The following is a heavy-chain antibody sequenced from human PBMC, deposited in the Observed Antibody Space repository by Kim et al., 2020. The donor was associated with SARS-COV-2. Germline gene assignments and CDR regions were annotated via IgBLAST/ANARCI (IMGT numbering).Heavy chain of an antibody. Sequence: TSYAQKFQGRVTMTRDTSTSTVYMELSSLRSEDTAVYYCARAEHYNWFDPWGQGTLVTVSS. J-gene: IGHJ5*02. D-gene: IGHD3-10*01. CDR2: T. CDR3: ARAEHYNWFDP. V-gene: IGHV1-46*01.